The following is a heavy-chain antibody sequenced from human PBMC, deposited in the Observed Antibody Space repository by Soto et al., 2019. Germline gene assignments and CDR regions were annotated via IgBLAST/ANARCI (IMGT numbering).Heavy chain of an antibody. CDR1: AGSIRGVGYA. D-gene: IGHD3-10*01. V-gene: IGHV4-30-2*01. CDR2: MYHSGTF. J-gene: IGHJ5*02. Sequence: TLCLTCTVSAGSIRGVGYAWRWIQQPPGGIVAWIGYMYHSGTFLKSPSLKTRLTMSLDMSKNQFSLTLNSMTAADTAVYYCARAQFYSGSGNYNNLMFDAWGQGIQVTVSS. CDR3: ARAQFYSGSGNYNNLMFDA.